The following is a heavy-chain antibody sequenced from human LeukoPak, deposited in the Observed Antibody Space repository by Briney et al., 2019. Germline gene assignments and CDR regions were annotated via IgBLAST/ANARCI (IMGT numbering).Heavy chain of an antibody. CDR3: ARHQSAMVTIWDY. Sequence: SETLSLTCTVSGGSISNYYWSWIRQPAGKGLEWIGRIYTSGSTNCNPSLKSRVTMSIDTSKNQFSLKLSSVTAADTAVYYCARHQSAMVTIWDYWGQGTLVTVSS. V-gene: IGHV4-4*07. D-gene: IGHD5-18*01. CDR1: GGSISNYY. CDR2: IYTSGST. J-gene: IGHJ4*02.